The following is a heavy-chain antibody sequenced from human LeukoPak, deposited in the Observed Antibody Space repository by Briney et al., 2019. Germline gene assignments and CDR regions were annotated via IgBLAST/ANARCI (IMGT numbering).Heavy chain of an antibody. D-gene: IGHD2-8*01. J-gene: IGHJ4*02. V-gene: IGHV1-8*01. CDR2: MNPNSGNT. CDR3: ARAPGGIMVSLLRKYYFDY. CDR1: GYTFTSYD. Sequence: ASVKVSCKASGYTFTSYDIKWVRQATGQGLEWMGWMNPNSGNTGYAQKFQGRVTMTRNTSISTAYMELSSLRSEDTAVYYCARAPGGIMVSLLRKYYFDYWGQGTLVTVSS.